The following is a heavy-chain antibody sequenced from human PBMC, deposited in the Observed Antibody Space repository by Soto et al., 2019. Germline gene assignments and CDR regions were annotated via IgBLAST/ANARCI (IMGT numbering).Heavy chain of an antibody. Sequence: SETLSLTFAVSGCSISSGGYSWSWIRQPPGKGLEWIGYIYHSGSTYYNPSLKSRVTISVDRSKNQFSLKLSSVTAADTAVYYCARRDYDILTSTHRSDWFAPCGQRTLVTVSS. CDR3: ARRDYDILTSTHRSDWFAP. CDR2: IYHSGST. D-gene: IGHD3-9*01. V-gene: IGHV4-30-2*01. J-gene: IGHJ5*02. CDR1: GCSISSGGYS.